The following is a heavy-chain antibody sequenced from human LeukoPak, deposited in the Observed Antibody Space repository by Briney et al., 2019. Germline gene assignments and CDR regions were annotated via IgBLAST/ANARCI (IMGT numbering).Heavy chain of an antibody. CDR3: ASETYYYDSSGYRGPY. J-gene: IGHJ4*02. CDR1: GFTFSSYT. Sequence: GGSLRLSCAAYGFTFSSYTMYWVRQAPGKGLEWVSGISSSGSNTYYADSVKGRFTISRDNAKNSLYLQMNSLRAEDTAVYYCASETYYYDSSGYRGPYWGQGTLVTVSS. V-gene: IGHV3-21*01. CDR2: ISSSGSNT. D-gene: IGHD3-22*01.